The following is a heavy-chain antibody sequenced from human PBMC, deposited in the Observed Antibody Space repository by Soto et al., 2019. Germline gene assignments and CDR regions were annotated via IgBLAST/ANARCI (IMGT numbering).Heavy chain of an antibody. CDR1: GGSISSVGYY. CDR2: IYYSGST. CDR3: AKSPEFSSNGYSDFWSGKGAFDI. Sequence: SETLSLTCSVSGGSISSVGYYWSWLRQHPGKGLEWIGYIYYSGSTYYNPSLKSRISISVDTSKNEFSLRLRSVTAADTAMYYFAKSPEFSSNGYSDFWSGKGAFDIWGQGSMV. V-gene: IGHV4-31*03. D-gene: IGHD3-3*01. J-gene: IGHJ3*02.